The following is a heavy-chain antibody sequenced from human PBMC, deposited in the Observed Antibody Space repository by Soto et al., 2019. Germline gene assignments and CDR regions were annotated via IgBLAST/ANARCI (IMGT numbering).Heavy chain of an antibody. CDR3: ARAPGGRKVYFDY. J-gene: IGHJ4*02. D-gene: IGHD3-10*01. CDR2: ISYSGST. V-gene: IGHV4-30-4*01. Sequence: ASETLSLTCTVSGGSISSSDYYWSCIRQPPGKGLEWIGYISYSGSTYYNPSLKSRVSISVDTSNNQFSLKLSSVTAADTAVYYCARAPGGRKVYFDYWGQGTLVTVSS. CDR1: GGSISSSDYY.